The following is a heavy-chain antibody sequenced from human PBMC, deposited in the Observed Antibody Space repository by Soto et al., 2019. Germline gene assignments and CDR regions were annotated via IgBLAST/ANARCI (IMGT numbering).Heavy chain of an antibody. CDR1: GGSISSNY. Sequence: SSETLSLTCTVSGGSISSNYWTWIRQPPGKGLEWIGYVYNSGSTNYNPSLKSRVTISEDTSKSQFSLKVNSMTTADTAVYYCARYLREAVARYTLDNSGPGILVTVFS. J-gene: IGHJ4*02. CDR2: VYNSGST. CDR3: ARYLREAVARYTLDN. D-gene: IGHD6-19*01. V-gene: IGHV4-59*01.